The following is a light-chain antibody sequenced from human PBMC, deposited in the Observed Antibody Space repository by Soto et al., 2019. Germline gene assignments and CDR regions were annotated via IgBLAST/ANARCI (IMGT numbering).Light chain of an antibody. V-gene: IGLV6-57*04. CDR2: ENN. CDR1: SGSIANNY. CDR3: QSYDSDFVV. J-gene: IGLJ2*01. Sequence: NFMLTQPHSVSESPGKTLSISCTRSSGSIANNYVQWYQQRPGSAPTTVIYENNQRLSGVPDRFSGSTDGSSNSASLTISGLQTEDEADYYCQSYDSDFVVFGGGTKLPS.